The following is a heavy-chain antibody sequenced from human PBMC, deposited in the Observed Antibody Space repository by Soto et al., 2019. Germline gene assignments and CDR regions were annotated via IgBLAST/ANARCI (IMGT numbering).Heavy chain of an antibody. J-gene: IGHJ4*02. V-gene: IGHV4-59*01. CDR1: GGSISSYY. CDR2: IYYSGST. Sequence: QVQLQGSGPGLVKPSETLSLTCTVSGGSISSYYWSWIRQPPGKGLEWIGYIYYSGSTNYNPSLKSRVTISVDTSKNQFSLKLSSVTAADTAVYYCARAGRRYSSGWYEDYWGQGTLVTVSS. CDR3: ARAGRRYSSGWYEDY. D-gene: IGHD6-19*01.